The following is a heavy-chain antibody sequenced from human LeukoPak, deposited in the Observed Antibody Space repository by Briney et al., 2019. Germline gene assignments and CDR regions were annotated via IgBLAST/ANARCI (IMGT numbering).Heavy chain of an antibody. V-gene: IGHV3-11*01. CDR3: ARDPESSSAGFDN. J-gene: IGHJ3*02. CDR1: GFTFSDYY. D-gene: IGHD1-14*01. CDR2: ISSSGSTI. Sequence: PGWALRLSCAASGFTFSDYYMSWIRQAPGKGLEGVSYISSSGSTIYYADSVKGQFTISKDNANNSLYLQMNSLGAEDTAVYYCARDPESSSAGFDNWGQGTMVTVSS.